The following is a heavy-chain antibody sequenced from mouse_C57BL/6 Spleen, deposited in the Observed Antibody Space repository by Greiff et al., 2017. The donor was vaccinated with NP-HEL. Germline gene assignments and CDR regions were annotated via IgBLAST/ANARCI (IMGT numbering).Heavy chain of an antibody. CDR3: ARHGTAQADWFAY. D-gene: IGHD3-2*02. CDR2: ISSGGSYT. V-gene: IGHV5-6*02. J-gene: IGHJ3*01. Sequence: EVMLVESGGDLVKPGGSLKLSCAASGFTFSSYGMSWVRQTPDKRLEWVATISSGGSYTYYPDSVKGRFTISRDNAKNTLYLQMSSLKSEDTAMYYCARHGTAQADWFAYWGQGTLVTVSA. CDR1: GFTFSSYG.